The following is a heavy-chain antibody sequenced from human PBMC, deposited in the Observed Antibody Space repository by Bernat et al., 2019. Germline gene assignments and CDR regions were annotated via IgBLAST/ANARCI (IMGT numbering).Heavy chain of an antibody. Sequence: EVQLVDSGGDLVQPGGSLRLPCAASGFTFSTYWMTWVRQGTGEAPEWVATIKQDGSEKFYVDSVRGRVTISRDNAKSSLYLYMSSLGVDDTAVYYCARGCGSSSCPYCFDSWGQGTLVTVSS. V-gene: IGHV3-7*03. CDR1: GFTFSTYW. D-gene: IGHD2-2*01. J-gene: IGHJ4*02. CDR2: IKQDGSEK. CDR3: ARGCGSSSCPYCFDS.